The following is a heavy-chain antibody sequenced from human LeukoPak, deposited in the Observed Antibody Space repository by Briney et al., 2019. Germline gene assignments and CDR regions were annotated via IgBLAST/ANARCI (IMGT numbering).Heavy chain of an antibody. D-gene: IGHD5-18*01. J-gene: IGHJ4*02. CDR3: ARDRTAMTLFDY. Sequence: SVKVSCKASVGTFSSYAISWVRQAPGQGLEWMGGIIPIFGTANYAQKFQGRVTITADESTSTAYMELSSLRSGDTAVYYCARDRTAMTLFDYWGQGTLVTVSS. V-gene: IGHV1-69*01. CDR1: VGTFSSYA. CDR2: IIPIFGTA.